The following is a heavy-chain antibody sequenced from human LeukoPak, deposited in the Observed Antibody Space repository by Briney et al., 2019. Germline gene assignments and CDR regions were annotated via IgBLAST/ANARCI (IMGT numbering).Heavy chain of an antibody. D-gene: IGHD2-2*02. CDR2: ISSGSTTI. CDR1: GFTFSSYS. V-gene: IGHV3-48*01. CDR3: ARAGYCSSISCSTGWFDP. J-gene: IGHJ5*02. Sequence: GGSLRLSCAASGFTFSSYSMNWVRQAPGKGLEWVSYISSGSTTIYYTDSVKGRFTISRDNAKNSLYLQMNSLRAEDTAVYYCARAGYCSSISCSTGWFDPWGQGTLVTVSS.